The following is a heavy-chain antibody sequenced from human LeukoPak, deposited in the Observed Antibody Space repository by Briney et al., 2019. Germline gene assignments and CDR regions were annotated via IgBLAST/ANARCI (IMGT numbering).Heavy chain of an antibody. CDR1: GFTFSNYW. D-gene: IGHD3-3*01. V-gene: IGHV3-74*01. CDR2: INTDGSRT. J-gene: IGHJ4*02. CDR3: VRSMSGRNDF. Sequence: GGSLRLSCAGSGFTFSNYWVHWVRQAPGKGLVWVSRINTDGSRTDYADSVRGRFTIARDNAKNTLSLQMNSLTAEDTAVYYCVRSMSGRNDFWGQGTLVTVSS.